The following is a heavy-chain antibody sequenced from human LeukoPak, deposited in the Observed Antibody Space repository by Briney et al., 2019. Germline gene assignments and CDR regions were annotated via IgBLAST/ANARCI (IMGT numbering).Heavy chain of an antibody. J-gene: IGHJ4*02. CDR1: GGSISSGGYY. CDR3: ARDRQGHGGTRSPGGFDY. V-gene: IGHV4-31*03. D-gene: IGHD4-23*01. CDR2: IYYSGST. Sequence: SETLSLTCTVSGGSISSGGYYWSWIRQHPGKGLEWTGYIYYSGSTNYNPSLKSRVTMSVDTSRNQFSLKLRSVTAADTAVYYCARDRQGHGGTRSPGGFDYWGQGTRVTVSS.